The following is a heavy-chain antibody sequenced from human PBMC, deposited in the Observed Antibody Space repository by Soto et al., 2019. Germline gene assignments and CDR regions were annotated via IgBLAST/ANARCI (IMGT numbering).Heavy chain of an antibody. CDR3: ARGSEDSYPGSRIFDF. CDR1: GFIFSSYG. J-gene: IGHJ4*02. CDR2: ISGSGGTK. D-gene: IGHD3-10*01. V-gene: IGHV3-23*01. Sequence: EVQLLESGGGLVQPGGSLRLSCAASGFIFSSYGMSWVRQAPGKGPAWVSGISGSGGTKYYADSVKGRFTISRDNSKNILYLQMNSLRAEDSAIYYCARGSEDSYPGSRIFDFWGRGTLVSVSS.